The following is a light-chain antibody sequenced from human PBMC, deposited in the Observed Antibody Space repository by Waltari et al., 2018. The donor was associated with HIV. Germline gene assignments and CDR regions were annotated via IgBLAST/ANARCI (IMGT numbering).Light chain of an antibody. Sequence: QSALTQPPSASGSPGQSVTISSTVTSCYIGGFNYVSWYQQYPGKAPKVMIHEVNKRPSGVPDRFSGSKSGNTASLTVSGLQAEDEAYYYCSSYAGSNSWVFGGGTKLTVL. CDR1: SCYIGGFNY. CDR3: SSYAGSNSWV. J-gene: IGLJ3*02. CDR2: EVN. V-gene: IGLV2-8*01.